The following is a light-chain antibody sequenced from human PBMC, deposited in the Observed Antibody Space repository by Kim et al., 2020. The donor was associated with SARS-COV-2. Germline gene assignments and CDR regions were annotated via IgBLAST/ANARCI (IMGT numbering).Light chain of an antibody. CDR1: NSGSRR. CDR3: QVWDRISDHWV. J-gene: IGLJ3*02. V-gene: IGLV3-21*04. Sequence: PGKTGRITCGGDNSGSRRVYWYQHRPGQAPILVIYYDNDRPSGIPDRFSGSNSGNTATLTISRVEAGDEADYYCQVWDRISDHWVFGGGTQLTVL. CDR2: YDN.